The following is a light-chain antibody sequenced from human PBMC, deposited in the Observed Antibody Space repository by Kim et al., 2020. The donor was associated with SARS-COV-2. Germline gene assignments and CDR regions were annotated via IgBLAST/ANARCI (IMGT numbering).Light chain of an antibody. CDR3: QKYNGAPWT. Sequence: SASVGDRVTITCRASQGISKDVAWYQQKPGNAPKLLIFAASALQSGVPTRFSGSGSGTDFTLTISSLQPEDVATYYCQKYNGAPWTFGQGTKVEI. CDR2: AAS. V-gene: IGKV1-27*01. CDR1: QGISKD. J-gene: IGKJ1*01.